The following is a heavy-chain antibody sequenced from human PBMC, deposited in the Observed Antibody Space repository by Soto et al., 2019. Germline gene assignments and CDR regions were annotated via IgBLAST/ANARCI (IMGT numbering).Heavy chain of an antibody. D-gene: IGHD3-10*01. CDR2: ISPYNGKT. Sequence: QVQLVQSGAEVKKPGASVKVSCKTSGYTFTTYGISWVRQAPGQGLEWMRWISPYNGKTKYAQKLQGRVTMTADTSTSTAYMDLRSLTSDDTAVYYCTRGWFGEFMYYFDYWGQGTLVTVSS. J-gene: IGHJ4*02. V-gene: IGHV1-18*01. CDR3: TRGWFGEFMYYFDY. CDR1: GYTFTTYG.